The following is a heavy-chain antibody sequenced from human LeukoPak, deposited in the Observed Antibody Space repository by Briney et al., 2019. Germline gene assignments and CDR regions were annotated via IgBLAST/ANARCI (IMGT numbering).Heavy chain of an antibody. CDR3: ARSGYRYGLADY. D-gene: IGHD5-18*01. CDR1: GGSISSGSYY. V-gene: IGHV4-61*02. CDR2: IYTSGST. Sequence: SETLSLTCTVSGGSISSGSYYWSWIRQPAGKGLEWIGRIYTSGSTNYNPSLKSRVTISVDTSKNQFSLKLSSVTAADTAVYYCARSGYRYGLADYWGQGTLVTVSS. J-gene: IGHJ4*02.